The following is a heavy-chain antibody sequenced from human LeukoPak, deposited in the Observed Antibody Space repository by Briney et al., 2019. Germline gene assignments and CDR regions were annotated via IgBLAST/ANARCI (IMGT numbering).Heavy chain of an antibody. CDR1: GGSISSSSYF. V-gene: IGHV4-39*07. J-gene: IGHJ4*02. CDR3: ASYYQQIDY. CDR2: IYTSGST. Sequence: SETLSLTCTVSGGSISSSSYFWGWIRQPPGKGLEWIGRIYTSGSTNYNPSLKSRVTISVDTSKNQFSLRLSSVTAADTAVYYCASYYQQIDYWGQGTLVTVSS. D-gene: IGHD2-2*01.